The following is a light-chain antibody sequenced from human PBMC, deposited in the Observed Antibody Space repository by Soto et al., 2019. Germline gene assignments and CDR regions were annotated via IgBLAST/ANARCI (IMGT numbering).Light chain of an antibody. J-gene: IGKJ4*01. CDR3: QQSYDWPPVT. CDR2: RTS. V-gene: IGKV3-15*01. Sequence: EVVLTQSPANLSVSPGETVTLSCRASHSIARNLAWYQQKPAQAPRLLIHRTSTRATGIPARFSGNGSGTDLTLTISSLQSEDFAVYYCQQSYDWPPVTFGGGTRVDI. CDR1: HSIARN.